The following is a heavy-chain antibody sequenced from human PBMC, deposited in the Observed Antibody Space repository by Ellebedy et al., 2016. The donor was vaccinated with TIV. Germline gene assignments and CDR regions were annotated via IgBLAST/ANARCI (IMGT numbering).Heavy chain of an antibody. J-gene: IGHJ4*02. CDR2: ITPIFDTG. V-gene: IGHV1-69*06. CDR1: GDIFSNYA. Sequence: SVKVSCXASGDIFSNYAISWVRQAPGQGLEWMGGITPIFDTGNYAQKFRGRVTITADKSTSTAYMELSSLRSEDTAMYYCARDWGVDSSGYYFFYWGQGTLVTVSS. D-gene: IGHD3-22*01. CDR3: ARDWGVDSSGYYFFY.